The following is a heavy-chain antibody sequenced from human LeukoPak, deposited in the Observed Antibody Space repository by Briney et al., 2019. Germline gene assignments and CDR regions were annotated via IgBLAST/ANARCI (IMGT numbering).Heavy chain of an antibody. J-gene: IGHJ6*03. CDR2: ISSSSSTI. CDR3: ARDRGTVTHGYYYYYMDV. CDR1: GFTFSSYS. V-gene: IGHV3-48*04. D-gene: IGHD4-11*01. Sequence: GGSLRLSCAASGFTFSSYSMNWVRQAPGKGLEWVSYISSSSSTIYYADSVKGRFTISRDSAKNSLYLQMNSLRAEDTAVYYCARDRGTVTHGYYYYYMDVWGKGTTVTVSS.